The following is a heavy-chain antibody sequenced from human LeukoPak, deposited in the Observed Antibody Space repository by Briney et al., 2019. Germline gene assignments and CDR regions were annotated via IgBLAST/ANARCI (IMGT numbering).Heavy chain of an antibody. CDR2: INPNSGDT. Sequence: GASVKVSCKTSGYTFTGYYLHWVRQAPGQGLEWMGWINPNSGDTNYAQKFQGRVTMTRDTSISTAYMELSSLKSDDTAVYYCARKLDSRGYRYWGQGTLVTVSS. CDR1: GYTFTGYY. CDR3: ARKLDSRGYRY. D-gene: IGHD3-22*01. V-gene: IGHV1-2*02. J-gene: IGHJ4*02.